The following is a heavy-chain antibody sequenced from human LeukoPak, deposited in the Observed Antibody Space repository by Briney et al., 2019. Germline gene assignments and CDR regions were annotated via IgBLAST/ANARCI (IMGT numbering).Heavy chain of an antibody. D-gene: IGHD3-22*01. V-gene: IGHV3-21*01. CDR3: ARDGMIPYYYGMDV. Sequence: GSLRLSCAASGFTFSSYSMNWVRQAPGKGLEWVSSISSSSSYIYYADSVKGRFTISRDNAKNSLYLQMNSLRAEDTAVYYCARDGMIPYYYGMDVWGQGTTVTVSS. J-gene: IGHJ6*02. CDR2: ISSSSSYI. CDR1: GFTFSSYS.